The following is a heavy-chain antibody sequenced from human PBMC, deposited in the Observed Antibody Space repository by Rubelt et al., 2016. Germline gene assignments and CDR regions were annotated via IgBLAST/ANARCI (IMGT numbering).Heavy chain of an antibody. Sequence: QLQLQESGPGLVKPSETLSLACTVSGGSISSSTYYWGWIRQPPGTGLEWIGSIYYRGNTFYNPSLKGRVTISVDTSKSQVSLKLRFVTAADTAVYFCARRGKHGSGSYGYWGQGTLVTVSS. D-gene: IGHD3-10*01. J-gene: IGHJ4*02. V-gene: IGHV4-39*01. CDR3: ARRGKHGSGSYGY. CDR1: GGSISSSTYY. CDR2: IYYRGNT.